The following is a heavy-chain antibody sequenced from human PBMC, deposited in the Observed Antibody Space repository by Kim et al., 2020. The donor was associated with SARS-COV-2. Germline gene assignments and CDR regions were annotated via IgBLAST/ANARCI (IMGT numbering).Heavy chain of an antibody. CDR2: ISYDGSNK. Sequence: GGSLRLSCAASGFTFSSYGMHWVRQAPGKGLEWVAVISYDGSNKYYADSVKGRFTISRDNSKNTLYLQMNSLRAEDTAVYYCAKGFVVVPAAIDYWGQGTLVTVSS. D-gene: IGHD2-2*01. J-gene: IGHJ4*02. CDR1: GFTFSSYG. V-gene: IGHV3-30*18. CDR3: AKGFVVVPAAIDY.